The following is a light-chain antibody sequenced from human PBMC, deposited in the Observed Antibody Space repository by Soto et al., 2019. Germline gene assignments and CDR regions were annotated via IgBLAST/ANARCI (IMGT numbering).Light chain of an antibody. J-gene: IGKJ5*01. CDR3: QQRSNWPRVT. CDR2: DAY. CDR1: QSVSSY. Sequence: IAMTQSPCTLSLSPVERATLSFRSSQSVSSYLAWYQQKPGQAPRLLIYDAYNRATGIPARFSGSGSGTDFTLTISSLEPEDFAVYYCQQRSNWPRVTFGQGTRLEIK. V-gene: IGKV3-11*01.